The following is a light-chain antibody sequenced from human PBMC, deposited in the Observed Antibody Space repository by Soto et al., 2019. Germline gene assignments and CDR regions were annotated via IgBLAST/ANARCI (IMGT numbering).Light chain of an antibody. J-gene: IGKJ1*01. Sequence: EVVLTQSPATLSLSPGERATLSCRASQSVTTYLAWYQQKRGQAPRLLVYDASNRATGIPARFSGSGSGTDFTLTISSLEPEEFAVYYCQQRSNWPPTFGQGTKVEIK. V-gene: IGKV3-11*01. CDR2: DAS. CDR3: QQRSNWPPT. CDR1: QSVTTY.